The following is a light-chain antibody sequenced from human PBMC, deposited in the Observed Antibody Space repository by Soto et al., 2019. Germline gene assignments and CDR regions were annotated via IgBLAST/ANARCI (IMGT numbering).Light chain of an antibody. Sequence: QSALTQPRSVSGSPGQSVTLSCAGTSSDVGNYDYVSWYQQHPGMAPKLIIYDVNKRPSGVPDRFSGSKSGNTASLTISGLQADDEADYYCRSYAGSYFQYVFGTGTKVTVL. CDR3: RSYAGSYFQYV. CDR1: SSDVGNYDY. J-gene: IGLJ1*01. V-gene: IGLV2-11*01. CDR2: DVN.